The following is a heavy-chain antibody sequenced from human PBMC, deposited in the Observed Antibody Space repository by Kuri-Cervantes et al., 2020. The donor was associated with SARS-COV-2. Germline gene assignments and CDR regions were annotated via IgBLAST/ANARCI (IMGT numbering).Heavy chain of an antibody. CDR1: GFTFSDYY. V-gene: IGHV3-15*01. CDR3: TTYYDFWSGYYSSDAFDI. Sequence: GESLKISCAASGFTFSDYYMSWIRQAPGKGLEWVGRIKSKTDGGTTDYAAPVKGRFTISRDDSKNTLYLQMNSLKTEDTAVYYCTTYYDFWSGYYSSDAFDIWGQGTMVTVSS. CDR2: IKSKTDGGTT. D-gene: IGHD3-3*01. J-gene: IGHJ3*02.